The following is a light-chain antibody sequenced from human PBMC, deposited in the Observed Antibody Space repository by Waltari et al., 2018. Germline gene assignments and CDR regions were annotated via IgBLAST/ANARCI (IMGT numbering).Light chain of an antibody. CDR3: QQANSFPFT. Sequence: DTQMTQSPSSVSASVGDRVTMSCRTSHDVSNYLAWYQQKPGKAPKLLIYGASTLESGVPSRFRGSGSGTEFTLAISSLQPDDFATYYCQQANSFPFTFGQGTRLEI. CDR1: HDVSNY. J-gene: IGKJ5*01. V-gene: IGKV1D-12*01. CDR2: GAS.